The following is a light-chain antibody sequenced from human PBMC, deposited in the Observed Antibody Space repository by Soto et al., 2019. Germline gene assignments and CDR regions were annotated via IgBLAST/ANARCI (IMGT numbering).Light chain of an antibody. Sequence: QSLLTQPPSASGTPGQRVTMSCSGRSSNIGSNTVNWYQQLPGTAPKLLIYSNNQRPSGVPDRFSGSKSGTSASLAISWLLSEDEADYYCSTWDDSLSALVVFGGGTKLTVL. V-gene: IGLV1-44*01. J-gene: IGLJ2*01. CDR2: SNN. CDR1: SSNIGSNT. CDR3: STWDDSLSALVV.